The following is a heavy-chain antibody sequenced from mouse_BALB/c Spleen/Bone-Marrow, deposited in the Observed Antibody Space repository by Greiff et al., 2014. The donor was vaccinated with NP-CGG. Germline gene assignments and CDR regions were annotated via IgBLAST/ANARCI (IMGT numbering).Heavy chain of an antibody. J-gene: IGHJ4*01. CDR1: GYSITSGYS. V-gene: IGHV3-1*02. D-gene: IGHD1-2*01. CDR3: ARWNGYYAMDY. Sequence: EVKLQQSGPALVKPSQSLSLTCTVTGYSITSGYSWHWIRQFPGNTLEWMGYIHYSGSTNYNPSLKSRISITRDTSKNQFFLQLNSVTTENTATYYCARWNGYYAMDYWGQGTSVTVSS. CDR2: IHYSGST.